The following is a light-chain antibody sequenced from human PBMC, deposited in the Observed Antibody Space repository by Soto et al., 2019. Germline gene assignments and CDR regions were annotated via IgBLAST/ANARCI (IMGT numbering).Light chain of an antibody. CDR2: DAS. Sequence: DIQMTQSPSSLSASVGDRVTITCQASQDISNYLNWYQQKPGKAPKLLIYDASNLETGVPSRFSGSGSGTDFTFTISSLQPEDIATYYCEQYDSLPFTFGPGTKVELK. CDR1: QDISNY. CDR3: EQYDSLPFT. V-gene: IGKV1-33*01. J-gene: IGKJ3*01.